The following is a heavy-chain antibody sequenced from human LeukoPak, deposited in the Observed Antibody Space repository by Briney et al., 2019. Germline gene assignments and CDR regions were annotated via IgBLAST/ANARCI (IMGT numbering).Heavy chain of an antibody. CDR1: GYTFTDYY. CDR3: HYYYYGMDV. J-gene: IGHJ6*02. CDR2: IIPNSGGT. V-gene: IGHV1-2*02. Sequence: GASVKVSCKASGYTFTDYYMHWVRQAPGQGLEWMGWIIPNSGGTNYAQKFQGRVTMTRDTSISTAYMELSRLRFDDTAVYYCHYYYYGMDVWGQGTTVTVSS.